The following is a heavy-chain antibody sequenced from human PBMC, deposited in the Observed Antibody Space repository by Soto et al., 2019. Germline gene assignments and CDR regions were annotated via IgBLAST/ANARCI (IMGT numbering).Heavy chain of an antibody. Sequence: PGGSLRPSCAASGFTFSSYGMHWVRQAPGKGLEWVAVISYDGSNKYYADSVKGRFTISRDNSKNTLYLQMNSLRAEDTAVYYCAKLAAVFPAERWLQSEFDYWGQGTLVTVSS. V-gene: IGHV3-30*18. J-gene: IGHJ4*02. D-gene: IGHD5-12*01. CDR3: AKLAAVFPAERWLQSEFDY. CDR2: ISYDGSNK. CDR1: GFTFSSYG.